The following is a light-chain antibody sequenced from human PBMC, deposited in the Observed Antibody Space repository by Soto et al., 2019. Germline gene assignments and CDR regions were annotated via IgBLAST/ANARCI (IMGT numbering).Light chain of an antibody. V-gene: IGLV2-8*01. CDR3: SSDAGINNVI. CDR1: SSDVGGYDY. CDR2: EVS. J-gene: IGLJ1*01. Sequence: QSVLTQPPSASGSPGHSVTISCTGTSSDVGGYDYVSWYQQQSGKAPKLIIYEVSRRPSGVPDRFSGSKSGDTASLTVSGLQAEDEADYYCSSDAGINNVIFGAGTKLTVL.